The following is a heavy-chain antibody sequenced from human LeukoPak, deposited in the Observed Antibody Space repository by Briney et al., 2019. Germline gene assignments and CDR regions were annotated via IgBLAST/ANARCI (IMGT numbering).Heavy chain of an antibody. CDR1: GGSISSNY. Sequence: SETLSLTCTVSGGSISSNYWSWIRQPPGKGLEWIGYISYSGVTGGITDYNPSLKSRAIVSVDTSKNQVSLKLSSVTAADTAVYYCASADYSNYALTTWGQGTLVTVSS. J-gene: IGHJ5*02. D-gene: IGHD4-11*01. CDR3: ASADYSNYALTT. V-gene: IGHV4-59*01. CDR2: ISYSGVTGGIT.